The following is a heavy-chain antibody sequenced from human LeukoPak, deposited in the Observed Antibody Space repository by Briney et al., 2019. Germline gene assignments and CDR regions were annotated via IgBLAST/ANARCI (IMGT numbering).Heavy chain of an antibody. V-gene: IGHV3-11*05. J-gene: IGHJ2*01. CDR1: GFTSSDYY. CDR2: ISSSSSYT. CDR3: ARDRVDTAMVTDGYFDL. Sequence: PGGSLRLSCAASGFTSSDYYMSWIRQAPGKGLEWVSYISSSSSYTNYADSVKGRFTISRDNAKNSLYLQMNSLRAEDTAVYYCARDRVDTAMVTDGYFDLWGRGTLVTVSS. D-gene: IGHD5-18*01.